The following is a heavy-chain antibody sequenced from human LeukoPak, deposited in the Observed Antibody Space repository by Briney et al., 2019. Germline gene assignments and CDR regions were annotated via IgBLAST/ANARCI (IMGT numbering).Heavy chain of an antibody. J-gene: IGHJ1*01. CDR1: GFSFSNYW. Sequence: GGSLRLSCEASGFSFSNYWMSWVRQAPGKGLEWVANIQQHGSETYYVDSVKGRFTVSRDNAKNSLYLQMNSLRAEDTAVYYCATYSSSNGREFQYWGQGTLVTVSS. D-gene: IGHD2-2*01. CDR3: ATYSSSNGREFQY. CDR2: IQQHGSET. V-gene: IGHV3-7*01.